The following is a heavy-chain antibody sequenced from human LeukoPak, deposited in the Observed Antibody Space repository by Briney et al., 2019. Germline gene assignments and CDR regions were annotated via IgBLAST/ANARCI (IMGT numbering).Heavy chain of an antibody. J-gene: IGHJ4*02. CDR2: VNLQGST. CDR1: GGSITNTNY. V-gene: IGHV4-4*02. Sequence: SETLSLTCGVSGGSITNTNYWTWVRPPPGKGLEWIGEVNLQGSTNYNPSLVGRVAISVDTSENHISLQLTSVTAADTAVYYCAREGGPYRPLDYSGQGTLVTVSS. CDR3: AREGGPYRPLDY.